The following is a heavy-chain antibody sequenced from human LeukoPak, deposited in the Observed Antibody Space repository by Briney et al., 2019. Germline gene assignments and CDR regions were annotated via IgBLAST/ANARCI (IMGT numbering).Heavy chain of an antibody. J-gene: IGHJ4*02. Sequence: GGSLRLSCAASGFTFSSYAMSWVRQAPGKGLEWVSAISCSGGSTYYADSVKGRFTISRDNSKNTLYLQMNSLRAEDTAVYYCAKDQIATVEPNYFDYWGQGNLVTVSS. CDR3: AKDQIATVEPNYFDY. CDR2: ISCSGGST. CDR1: GFTFSSYA. D-gene: IGHD4-23*01. V-gene: IGHV3-23*01.